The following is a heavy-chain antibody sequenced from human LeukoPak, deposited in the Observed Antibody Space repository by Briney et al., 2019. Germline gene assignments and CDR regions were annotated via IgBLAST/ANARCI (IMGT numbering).Heavy chain of an antibody. CDR2: ISGSGGST. CDR3: AKRGTSSWSYYYYGMGV. CDR1: GFTFSSYA. J-gene: IGHJ6*04. D-gene: IGHD6-13*01. V-gene: IGHV3-23*01. Sequence: PGGSLRLSCAASGFTFSSYAMSWVRQAPGKGLEWVSAISGSGGSTYYADSVKGRFTISRDNSKNTLYLQMNSLRAEDTAVYYCAKRGTSSWSYYYYGMGVWGKGTTVTVSS.